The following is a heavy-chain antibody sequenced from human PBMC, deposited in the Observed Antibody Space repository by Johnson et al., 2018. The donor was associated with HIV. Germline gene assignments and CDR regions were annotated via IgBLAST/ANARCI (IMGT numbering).Heavy chain of an antibody. CDR3: ARDGFGTYYDDAFDF. CDR2: IYSGGRT. D-gene: IGHD1-26*01. Sequence: VQLVESGGGLVQPGGSLRLSCAASGFTFSSYAMSWVRQAPGKGLECVSGIYSGGRTYYADSVEGRFTISRDNSKNTRYLQMNRRGAEDTAVYYCARDGFGTYYDDAFDFWGQGTMVTVSS. V-gene: IGHV3-66*01. CDR1: GFTFSSYA. J-gene: IGHJ3*01.